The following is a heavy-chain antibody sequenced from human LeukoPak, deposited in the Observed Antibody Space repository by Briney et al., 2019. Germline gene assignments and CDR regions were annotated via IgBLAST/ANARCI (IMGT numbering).Heavy chain of an antibody. J-gene: IGHJ4*02. CDR2: IIPIFGTA. Sequence: SVKVSCKASGGTFSSYAISWVRQAPGQGLEWMGGIIPIFGTANYAQKFQGRVTITADESTSTAYMELSSLRSEDTAVYYCARDFSSWYERPHTGFDYWGQGTLVTVSS. V-gene: IGHV1-69*01. CDR3: ARDFSSWYERPHTGFDY. D-gene: IGHD6-13*01. CDR1: GGTFSSYA.